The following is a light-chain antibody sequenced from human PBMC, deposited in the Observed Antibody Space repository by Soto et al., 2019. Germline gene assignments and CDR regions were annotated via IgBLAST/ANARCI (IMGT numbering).Light chain of an antibody. CDR1: ALPKQY. J-gene: IGLJ2*01. V-gene: IGLV3-25*03. CDR2: KDS. Sequence: SSELTQPPSVSVSPGQTARITCSGDALPKQYAYWYQQKPGQAPVLVIYKDSERPSGIPERFSGSSSGTTVTLTISGVQAEYEADYYCQSADSSGTYVVFGGGTKLTVL. CDR3: QSADSSGTYVV.